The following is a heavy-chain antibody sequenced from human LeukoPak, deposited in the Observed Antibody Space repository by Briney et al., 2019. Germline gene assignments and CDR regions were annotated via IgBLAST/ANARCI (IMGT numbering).Heavy chain of an antibody. J-gene: IGHJ4*02. CDR2: ISAYNGNT. CDR1: GYTFTSYG. Sequence: ASVKVSCKASGYTFTSYGISWVRQAPGQGLEWMGWISAYNGNTNYAQKLRGRVTMTTDTSTSTAYMELRSLRSDDTAVYYCARDQGYSSGSYYFDYWGQGTLVTVSS. D-gene: IGHD6-19*01. V-gene: IGHV1-18*01. CDR3: ARDQGYSSGSYYFDY.